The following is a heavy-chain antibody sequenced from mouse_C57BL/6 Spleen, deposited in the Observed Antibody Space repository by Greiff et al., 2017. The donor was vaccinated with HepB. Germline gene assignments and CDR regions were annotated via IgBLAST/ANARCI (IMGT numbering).Heavy chain of an antibody. J-gene: IGHJ4*01. Sequence: QLRQSGAERVKPGASVRISCKASGSAFGAYGITWVKRRPGRVLGGIGRFYPGVDDTNNTEKFKGKATLPADKSSSTAYMQLSSRTSEDSAVYFCARKGYYSNPYYAMDYWGQGTSVTVSS. D-gene: IGHD2-5*01. V-gene: IGHV1-80*01. CDR2: FYPGVDDT. CDR3: ARKGYYSNPYYAMDY. CDR1: GSAFGAYG.